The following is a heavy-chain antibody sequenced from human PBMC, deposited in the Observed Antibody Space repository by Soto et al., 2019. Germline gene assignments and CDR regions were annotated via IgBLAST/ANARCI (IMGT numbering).Heavy chain of an antibody. CDR1: AFRFSRYG. Sequence: GGYLRDSCAGSAFRFSRYGMLGVRQAPGKELEWLAVIDDRSQNHYADSVKGRFAISRDNSKNTLYLQMNSLRAEDTAIYYSARDDDNEANAFDYWGQGT. D-gene: IGHD1-1*01. CDR3: ARDDDNEANAFDY. CDR2: IDDRSQN. J-gene: IGHJ4*02. V-gene: IGHV3-33*01.